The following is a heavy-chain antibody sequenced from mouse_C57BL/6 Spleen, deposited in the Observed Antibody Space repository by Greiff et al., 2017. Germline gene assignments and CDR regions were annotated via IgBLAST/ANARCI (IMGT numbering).Heavy chain of an antibody. Sequence: EVQGVESGGGLVKPGGSLKLSCAASGFTFSSYAMSWVRQTPEKRLEWVATISDGGSYTYYPDNVKGRFTISRDNPKNNLYLQMSHLKSEDTAMYYCATYGNSWFAYWGQGTLVTVSA. CDR2: ISDGGSYT. V-gene: IGHV5-4*01. J-gene: IGHJ3*01. D-gene: IGHD2-1*01. CDR1: GFTFSSYA. CDR3: ATYGNSWFAY.